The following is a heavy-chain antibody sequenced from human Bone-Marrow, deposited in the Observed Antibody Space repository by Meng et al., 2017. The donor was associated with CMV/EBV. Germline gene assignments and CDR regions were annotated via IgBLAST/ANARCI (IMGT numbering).Heavy chain of an antibody. CDR2: INPNSGGT. Sequence: ASVKVSCKASGYTFTGYYMHWVRQAPGQGLEWMGWINPNSGGTNYAQKFQGRVTMTRDTSISTAYMELSRLRSDDTAVYYCARTADCSSTSCFTNYYYGMDVWGQGTTVTVSS. CDR3: ARTADCSSTSCFTNYYYGMDV. CDR1: GYTFTGYY. J-gene: IGHJ6*02. D-gene: IGHD2-2*01. V-gene: IGHV1-2*02.